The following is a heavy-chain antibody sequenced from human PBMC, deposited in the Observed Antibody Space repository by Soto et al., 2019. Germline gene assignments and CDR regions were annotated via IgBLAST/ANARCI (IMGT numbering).Heavy chain of an antibody. CDR1: GYTFTSYY. Sequence: GASVKVSCKASGYTFTSYYMHWVRQAPGQGLEWMGIINPSGGSTSYAQKFQGRVTMTRDTSTSTVYMELSSLRSEDTAVYYCARVAPTGPYYYYGMDVWGQGTTVTVSS. J-gene: IGHJ6*02. CDR3: ARVAPTGPYYYYGMDV. D-gene: IGHD7-27*01. V-gene: IGHV1-46*01. CDR2: INPSGGST.